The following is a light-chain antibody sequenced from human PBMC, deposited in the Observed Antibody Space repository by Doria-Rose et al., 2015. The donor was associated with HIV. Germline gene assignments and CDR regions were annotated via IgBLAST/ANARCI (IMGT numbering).Light chain of an antibody. CDR1: QSALYSSNNKNF. J-gene: IGKJ2*01. CDR3: QQYYSTPYT. V-gene: IGKV4-1*01. CDR2: WAS. Sequence: PDSLVVSLGERATINCKSSQSALYSSNNKNFLAWYQQKPGQPPKLLIYWASTRESGVPDRFSGSGSGTDFSLTISSLQAEDVAVYYCQQYYSTPYTFGQGTRLEIK.